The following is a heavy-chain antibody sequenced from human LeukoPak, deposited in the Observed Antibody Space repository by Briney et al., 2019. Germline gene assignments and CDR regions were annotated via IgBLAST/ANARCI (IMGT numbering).Heavy chain of an antibody. J-gene: IGHJ3*02. V-gene: IGHV4-39*01. CDR2: IYYSGST. D-gene: IGHD3-22*01. Sequence: SETLSLTCIVSGGSISSTTYYWGWIRQPPGKRLEWIGSIYYSGSTYYNPSLKSRVTISVDTSKNQFSLKLSSVTAADTAVYYCARQLEYYYDSSGYSDAFDIWGQGTMVTVSS. CDR1: GGSISSTTYY. CDR3: ARQLEYYYDSSGYSDAFDI.